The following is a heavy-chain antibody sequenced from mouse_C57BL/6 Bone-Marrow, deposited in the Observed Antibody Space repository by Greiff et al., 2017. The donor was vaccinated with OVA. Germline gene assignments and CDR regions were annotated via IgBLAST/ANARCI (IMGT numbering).Heavy chain of an antibody. CDR2: ISSGGSYT. CDR3: ARHGRGAWFAY. J-gene: IGHJ3*01. D-gene: IGHD3-1*01. Sequence: EVHLVESGGDLVKPGGSLKLSCAASGFTFSSYGMSWVRQTPDKRLEWVATISSGGSYTYSPDSVKGRFTISRDKAKNSLYLRMSSLEYDDTDMYDSARHGRGAWFAYWGQGTLVTVSA. CDR1: GFTFSSYG. V-gene: IGHV5-6*01.